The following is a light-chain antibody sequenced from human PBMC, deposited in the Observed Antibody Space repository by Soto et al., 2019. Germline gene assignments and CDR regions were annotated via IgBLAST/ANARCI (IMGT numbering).Light chain of an antibody. J-gene: IGLJ2*01. CDR1: SSDVGGYEY. V-gene: IGLV2-11*01. CDR3: CSYAAGQTWV. CDR2: HVA. Sequence: QSVLTQPRSVSGSPGQSVTISCSGTSSDVGGYEYVSWYQQHPGKAPTLMIYHVAQRPSGVPDRFSGSKSGTTASLTISGLQAEDEDEYFCCSYAAGQTWVFGGGTKLTVL.